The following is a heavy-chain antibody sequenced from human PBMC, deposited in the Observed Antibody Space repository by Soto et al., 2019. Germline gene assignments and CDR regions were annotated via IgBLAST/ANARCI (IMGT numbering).Heavy chain of an antibody. Sequence: QVQLVESGGGVVQPGRSLRLSCAASGFTFNRYAIHWVRQAPGKGLEWVAVISYGGSDKYYADSVKGRFTVSRDNFKNTLYLQLNSLRAEDTAIYYCTRDTGIGFDYWGQGTLVIVSS. CDR3: TRDTGIGFDY. V-gene: IGHV3-30-3*01. CDR2: ISYGGSDK. CDR1: GFTFNRYA. J-gene: IGHJ4*02. D-gene: IGHD2-8*02.